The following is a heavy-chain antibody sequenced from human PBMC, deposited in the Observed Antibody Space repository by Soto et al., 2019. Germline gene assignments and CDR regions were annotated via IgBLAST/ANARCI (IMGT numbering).Heavy chain of an antibody. CDR2: ISYDGSNK. Sequence: QVQLVESGGGVVQPGRSLRLSCAASGFTFSNYGMHWVRQAPGKGLEWVEVISYDGSNKNYADSVKGRFTISRDNPKDSLYLQMNSLRAEGTAVSSCAKEGGYSSSSTNFDYRGQGTLVTVSS. CDR1: GFTFSNYG. V-gene: IGHV3-30*18. D-gene: IGHD6-6*01. J-gene: IGHJ4*02. CDR3: AKEGGYSSSSTNFDY.